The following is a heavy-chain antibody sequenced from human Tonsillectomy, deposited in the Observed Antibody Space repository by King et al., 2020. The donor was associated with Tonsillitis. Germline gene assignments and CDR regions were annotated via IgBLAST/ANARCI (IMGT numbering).Heavy chain of an antibody. J-gene: IGHJ4*02. CDR2: ISCDGSNK. Sequence: VQLVESGGGVVQPGRSLRLSCAASGFTFSSYAMHWVRQAPGKGLEWVAVISCDGSNKYYTDSVKGRFTISRDNSKNTLYLQMNSLRAEDTAVYYCARDFDYYDSSGYFYYWGQGRLVTVSS. CDR3: ARDFDYYDSSGYFYY. D-gene: IGHD3-22*01. CDR1: GFTFSSYA. V-gene: IGHV3-30*04.